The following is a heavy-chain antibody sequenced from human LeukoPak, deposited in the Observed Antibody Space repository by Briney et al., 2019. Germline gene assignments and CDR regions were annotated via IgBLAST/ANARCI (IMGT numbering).Heavy chain of an antibody. CDR2: VSGSGSST. J-gene: IGHJ4*02. Sequence: GGSLRLSCVASGFTFSNYAMNWARQTPGKGLEWVSTVSGSGSSTYYADSVKGRFTISRDNSKNTMYLQMSSLRAGDTATYHCAKMVGNYYGPGSYVHFDYWGQGTLVTVSS. CDR3: AKMVGNYYGPGSYVHFDY. CDR1: GFTFSNYA. V-gene: IGHV3-23*01. D-gene: IGHD3-10*01.